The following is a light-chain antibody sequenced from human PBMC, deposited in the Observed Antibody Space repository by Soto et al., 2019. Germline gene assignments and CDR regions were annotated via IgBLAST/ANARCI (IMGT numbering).Light chain of an antibody. CDR3: QSYDSSLSRV. CDR1: SSNIGACYD. CDR2: GNS. Sequence: QSVLTQPPSVSGAPGQRVTISCTGSSSNIGACYDVHWYQQLPGTAPKLLIYGNSNRPSGVPDRFSGSKSGTSASLAITGLQAEDEADYYCQSYDSSLSRVFGGGTELTVL. J-gene: IGLJ2*01. V-gene: IGLV1-40*01.